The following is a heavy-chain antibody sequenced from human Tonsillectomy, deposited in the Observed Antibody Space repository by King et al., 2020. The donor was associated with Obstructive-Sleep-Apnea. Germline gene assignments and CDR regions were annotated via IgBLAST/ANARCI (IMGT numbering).Heavy chain of an antibody. CDR2: ISPSGGAS. CDR3: ATQYGSGYYYIADFDY. CDR1: GFTFINYA. J-gene: IGHJ4*02. D-gene: IGHD3-10*01. V-gene: IGHV3-23*04. Sequence: VQLVESEGGLVQPGGSLRLSCATSGFTFINYAMSWVRQAPGKGLEWVSAISPSGGASYYPDSVKGRFTISRDQSKSTMYLLMCGCRAEETAIYYCATQYGSGYYYIADFDYGGRGTLVTVSS.